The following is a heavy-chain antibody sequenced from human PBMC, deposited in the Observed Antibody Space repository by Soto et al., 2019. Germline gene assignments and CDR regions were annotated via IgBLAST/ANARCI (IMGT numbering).Heavy chain of an antibody. CDR2: INPHGGST. Sequence: ASVKDSCKASGYSFTSYYLNWVRQAPGQGLEWMGVINPHGGSTKYAQKFQGRITMTRDTSRRTVYMELSSLRSDDTAIYYCARSSVGNFGIIIEGSNWFDPWGQGTLVTVSS. CDR3: ARSSVGNFGIIIEGSNWFDP. J-gene: IGHJ5*02. D-gene: IGHD3-3*01. CDR1: GYSFTSYY. V-gene: IGHV1-46*01.